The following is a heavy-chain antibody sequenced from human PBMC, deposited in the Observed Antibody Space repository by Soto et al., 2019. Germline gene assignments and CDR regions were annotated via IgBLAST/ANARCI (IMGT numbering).Heavy chain of an antibody. CDR1: GGTFSSYA. D-gene: IGHD5-18*01. Sequence: SVKVSCKASGGTFSSYAISWVRQAPGQGLEWMGGIIPIFGTANYAQKFQGRVTITADESTSTAYMELSSLRSEDTAVYYCASGTGGYSYGAFDYWGQGTLVTVSS. CDR2: IIPIFGTA. J-gene: IGHJ4*02. V-gene: IGHV1-69*13. CDR3: ASGTGGYSYGAFDY.